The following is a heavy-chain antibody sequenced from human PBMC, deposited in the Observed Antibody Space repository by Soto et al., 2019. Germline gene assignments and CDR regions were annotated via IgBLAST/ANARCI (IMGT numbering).Heavy chain of an antibody. CDR3: ERTFNISSGLDV. D-gene: IGHD3-3*02. CDR1: GYPFTSYF. CDR2: INPSSGST. V-gene: IGHV1-46*04. J-gene: IGHJ6*01. Sequence: QVQLVQSGAEVKKPGASVQLSCQASGYPFTSYFIHWVRQAPGQGLEWVGVINPSSGSTTYAQKLQCRSTMTRATSTSTVYMDLRSLRPEDTALYYCERTFNISSGLDVWGQGTPVTVSS.